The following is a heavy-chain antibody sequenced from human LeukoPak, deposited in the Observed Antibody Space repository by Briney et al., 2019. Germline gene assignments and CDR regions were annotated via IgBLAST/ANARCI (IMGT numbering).Heavy chain of an antibody. J-gene: IGHJ4*02. CDR3: AKSGYNRFDY. CDR2: ISSSGSTI. CDR1: GFPFSDYY. D-gene: IGHD5-24*01. V-gene: IGHV3-11*01. Sequence: GGSLRLSCAASGFPFSDYYRSWIREAPGKGLEGVSYISSSGSTIYYADSVKGRFTISRDNAKNSLYLQMNSLRAEDTAVYYCAKSGYNRFDYWGQGTLVTVSS.